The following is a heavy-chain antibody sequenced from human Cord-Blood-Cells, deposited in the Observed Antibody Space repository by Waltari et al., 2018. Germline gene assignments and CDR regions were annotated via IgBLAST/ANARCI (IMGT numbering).Heavy chain of an antibody. V-gene: IGHV4-39*01. CDR2: IYYSGRT. D-gene: IGHD5-12*01. CDR1: GGSIRSSSYY. Sequence: QLQLQESGPGLVKPSETLSLTCTVSGGSIRSSSYYWGWIRQPPGKGLEWIGSIYYSGRTYYNPSLKSRVTISVDTSKNQFSLKLSSVTAADTAVYYCARQVATILFDYWGQGTLVTVSS. CDR3: ARQVATILFDY. J-gene: IGHJ4*02.